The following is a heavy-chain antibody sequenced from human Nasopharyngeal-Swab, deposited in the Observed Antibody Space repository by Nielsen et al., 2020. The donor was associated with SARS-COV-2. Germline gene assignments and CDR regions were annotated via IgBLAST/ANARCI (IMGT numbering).Heavy chain of an antibody. J-gene: IGHJ4*02. CDR3: ARGTAVAGGYYLDY. Sequence: GESLKISCEASGFTFSTYAMNWVRQAPGKGLEWVSVIYSGGSTYYMDSVKARFTISRDNSKNTLSLQMNSLRAEDTAIYYCARGTAVAGGYYLDYWGQGTLVTVSS. CDR2: IYSGGST. D-gene: IGHD4-23*01. V-gene: IGHV3-66*01. CDR1: GFTFSTYA.